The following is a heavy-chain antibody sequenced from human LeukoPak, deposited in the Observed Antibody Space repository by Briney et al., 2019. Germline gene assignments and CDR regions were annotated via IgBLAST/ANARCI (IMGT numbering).Heavy chain of an antibody. Sequence: SQTLSLTCAISGDSVSSNSAAWNWIRQSPSRGLEWLGRTYYRSKWYNDYAVSVKSRITINPDTSKNQFSLKLSSVTAADTAVYYCARHLTYSSNAFDIWGQGTMVTVSS. J-gene: IGHJ3*02. CDR2: TYYRSKWYN. D-gene: IGHD6-13*01. CDR1: GDSVSSNSAA. V-gene: IGHV6-1*01. CDR3: ARHLTYSSNAFDI.